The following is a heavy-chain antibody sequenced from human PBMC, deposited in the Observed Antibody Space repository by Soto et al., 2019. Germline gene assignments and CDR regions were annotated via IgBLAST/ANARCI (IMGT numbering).Heavy chain of an antibody. CDR3: ARVGRAVTTVYYYYGMDV. J-gene: IGHJ6*02. CDR1: GGTFSSYA. D-gene: IGHD4-17*01. V-gene: IGHV1-69*12. CDR2: IIPIFGTA. Sequence: QVQLVQSGAEVKKPGSSVKVSCKASGGTFSSYAISWVRQAPGQGLEWMGGIIPIFGTANYAQKFQGRVTITADESTSTAYMELSSLRSEDTAVYDCARVGRAVTTVYYYYGMDVWGQGTTVTVSS.